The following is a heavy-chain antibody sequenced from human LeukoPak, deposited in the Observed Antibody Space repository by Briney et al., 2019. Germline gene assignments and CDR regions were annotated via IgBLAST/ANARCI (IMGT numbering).Heavy chain of an antibody. Sequence: SETLSLTCAVYGGSFSGYYWSWVRQPPGKGLEWIGYIYYSGSTNYNPSLKSRVTISVDTSKNQFSLKLSSVTAADTAVYYCARDRHDGYNYYFDYWGQGTLVTVSS. CDR3: ARDRHDGYNYYFDY. CDR1: GGSFSGYY. D-gene: IGHD5-24*01. J-gene: IGHJ4*02. CDR2: IYYSGST. V-gene: IGHV4-59*01.